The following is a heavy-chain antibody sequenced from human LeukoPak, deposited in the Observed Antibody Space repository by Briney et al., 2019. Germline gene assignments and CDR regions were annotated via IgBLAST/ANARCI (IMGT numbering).Heavy chain of an antibody. CDR2: INSDGSST. CDR1: GFTFSSYW. D-gene: IGHD3-10*01. J-gene: IGHJ6*02. Sequence: GGSLRLSCAASGFTFSSYWMHWVRQAPGKGLVWVSRINSDGSSTSYADSVRGRFTISRDNAKNSLYLQMNSLRAEDTAVYYCARESGYYYGSGSPADLYYYYYGMDVWGQGTTVTVSS. CDR3: ARESGYYYGSGSPADLYYYYYGMDV. V-gene: IGHV3-74*01.